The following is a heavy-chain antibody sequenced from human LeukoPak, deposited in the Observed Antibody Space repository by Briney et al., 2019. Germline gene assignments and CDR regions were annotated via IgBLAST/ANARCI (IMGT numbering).Heavy chain of an antibody. CDR3: ARGGIASAYGSINYHHYGLDV. CDR2: IHSRGNS. Sequence: PSETLSLTCTGSGGSISSYYWTWIRQPAGKGLEWIGPIHSRGNSNYIPALKSRVTMSVHTSKTPVSLELYSVTAADTAVYYCARGGIASAYGSINYHHYGLDVWGQGTTVTVSS. V-gene: IGHV4-4*07. D-gene: IGHD6-13*01. CDR1: GGSISSYY. J-gene: IGHJ6*02.